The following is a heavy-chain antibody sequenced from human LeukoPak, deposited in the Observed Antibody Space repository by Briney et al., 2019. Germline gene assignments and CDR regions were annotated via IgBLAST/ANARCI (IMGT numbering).Heavy chain of an antibody. J-gene: IGHJ3*02. D-gene: IGHD3-16*01. CDR3: TRGITGHYRHLGGFAFDI. CDR2: FYYDGST. Sequence: SETLSLTCTVSGASITQHYWSWIRQPPGKGLEYIGYFYYDGSTNYTSSVRSRVTILVDTSKNQFTLNLRSVSAADTAKYYCTRGITGHYRHLGGFAFDIRGQGTMVAVSS. V-gene: IGHV4-59*11. CDR1: GASITQHY.